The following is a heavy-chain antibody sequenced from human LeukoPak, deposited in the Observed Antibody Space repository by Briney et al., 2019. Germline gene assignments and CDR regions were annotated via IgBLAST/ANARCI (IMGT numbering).Heavy chain of an antibody. CDR2: INSDGSSA. V-gene: IGHV3-74*01. J-gene: IGHJ6*03. CDR1: GFTFSSYW. Sequence: GGSLRLSCAASGFTFSSYWMHWVRQAPGKGLVWVSRINSDGSSASYADSVKGRFTISRDNAKNTLYLQMNSLRAEDTAVYYCARVYYYYYMDVWGEGTTVTVSS. CDR3: ARVYYYYYMDV.